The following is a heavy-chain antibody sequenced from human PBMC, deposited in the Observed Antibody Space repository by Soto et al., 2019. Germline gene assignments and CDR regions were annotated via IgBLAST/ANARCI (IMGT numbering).Heavy chain of an antibody. CDR1: GYAFSGYY. D-gene: IGHD4-17*01. V-gene: IGHV1-2*04. CDR3: ARDGGEYGDYDY. J-gene: IGHJ4*02. Sequence: ASVKVSCKASGYAFSGYYMHWVRQVPGQGLEWMGWINSRTGVTNYAQKFQGWVTMTRDTSISTAYMEVTRLKSDDTAVYYCARDGGEYGDYDYWGQGTLVTVSS. CDR2: INSRTGVT.